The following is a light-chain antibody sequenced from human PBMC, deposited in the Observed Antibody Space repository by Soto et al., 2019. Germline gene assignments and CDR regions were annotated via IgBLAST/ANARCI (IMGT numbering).Light chain of an antibody. Sequence: EIVMTQSPATLSVSPVERATLSCMASQSVSSNLAWYHQKPGQAPRLLIYGASTRATGIPARFSGSGSGTDFTLTISSLQSEDFAVYYCQQYNNWPPITFGQGTRLEIK. CDR2: GAS. CDR1: QSVSSN. J-gene: IGKJ5*01. CDR3: QQYNNWPPIT. V-gene: IGKV3-15*01.